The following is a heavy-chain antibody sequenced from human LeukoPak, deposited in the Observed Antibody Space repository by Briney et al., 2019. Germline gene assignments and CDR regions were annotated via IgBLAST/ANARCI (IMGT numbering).Heavy chain of an antibody. CDR3: ARERGDFRFVDI. Sequence: SETLSLTCTVSGGSISGYYWSWIRQPPGKGLEWIGYIDDSGSTNYNPSLKSRVTISVDTSKNQFSLKLSSVTAADTAVYYCARERGDFRFVDIWGQGTMVIVSS. CDR1: GGSISGYY. V-gene: IGHV4-59*01. J-gene: IGHJ3*02. CDR2: IDDSGST. D-gene: IGHD3-16*01.